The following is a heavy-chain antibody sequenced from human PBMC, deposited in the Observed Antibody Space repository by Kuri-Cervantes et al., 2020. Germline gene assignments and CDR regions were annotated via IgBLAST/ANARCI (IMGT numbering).Heavy chain of an antibody. CDR2: IYYSGGT. Sequence: ESLKISCAASGFTFSTYSMNWVRQAPGKGLEWIDSIYYSGGTYYNPSLKSGVTISVGTTKNQFSLKLSSVTAADTAIYYCASLGVKYNWDGFDYWGRGTLVTVSS. D-gene: IGHD1-20*01. J-gene: IGHJ4*02. CDR3: ASLGVKYNWDGFDY. V-gene: IGHV4-59*05. CDR1: GFTFSTYS.